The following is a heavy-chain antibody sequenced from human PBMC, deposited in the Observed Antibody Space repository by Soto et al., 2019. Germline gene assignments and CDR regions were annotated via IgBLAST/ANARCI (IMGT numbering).Heavy chain of an antibody. Sequence: QVQLVQSGAEVKKPGASVKVSCKASGYTFTSYGISWVRQAPGQGLEWMGWISAYNGNTNYAQTLQGRVTMTTDTSTSTAYMELRSLRSDDTAVYYCARAVITFGGVIVIDYMDVWGKGTTVTVSS. D-gene: IGHD3-16*02. CDR3: ARAVITFGGVIVIDYMDV. CDR1: GYTFTSYG. CDR2: ISAYNGNT. J-gene: IGHJ6*03. V-gene: IGHV1-18*01.